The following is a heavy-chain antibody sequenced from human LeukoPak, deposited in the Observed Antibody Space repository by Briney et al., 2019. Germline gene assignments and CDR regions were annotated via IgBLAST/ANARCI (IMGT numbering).Heavy chain of an antibody. CDR3: ARVGDGITMIVVAPFDY. Sequence: ASVKVSCKVSGYTLTELSMHWVRQAPGKGLEWMGGFDPEDGETIYAQKFQGRVTMTEDTSTDTAYMELSSLRSEDTAVYYCARVGDGITMIVVAPFDYWGQGTLVTVSS. V-gene: IGHV1-24*01. J-gene: IGHJ4*02. CDR2: FDPEDGET. CDR1: GYTLTELS. D-gene: IGHD3-22*01.